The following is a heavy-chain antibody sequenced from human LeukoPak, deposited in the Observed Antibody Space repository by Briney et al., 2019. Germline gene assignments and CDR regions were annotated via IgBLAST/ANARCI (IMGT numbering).Heavy chain of an antibody. CDR2: INTNSGAT. Sequence: ASVKVSCKASAYTFSGHYMHWVRQAPGQGLGWMGWINTNSGATQLAQELRGRVTMTRDTSITTVYMELSRLRSDDTAVYYCARDLGGQTYWGQGTLVIVSS. V-gene: IGHV1-2*02. CDR3: ARDLGGQTY. J-gene: IGHJ4*02. D-gene: IGHD3-16*01. CDR1: AYTFSGHY.